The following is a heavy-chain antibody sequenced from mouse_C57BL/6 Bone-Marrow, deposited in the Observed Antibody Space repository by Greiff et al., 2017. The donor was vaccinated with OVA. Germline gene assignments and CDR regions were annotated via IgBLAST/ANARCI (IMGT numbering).Heavy chain of an antibody. CDR2: INPTNGGT. J-gene: IGHJ1*03. CDR1: GYTFTDYN. V-gene: IGHV1-18*01. Sequence: EVQLQQSGPELVKPGASVKIPCKASGYTFTDYNMDWVKQSHGKSLEWIGDINPTNGGTIYNQKFKGKATLTVDKSSSTAYMELRSLTSEDTAVYSGARHDKECGGSCWYFDDWGTGTTVTVSS. D-gene: IGHD2-12*01. CDR3: ARHDKECGGSCWYFDD.